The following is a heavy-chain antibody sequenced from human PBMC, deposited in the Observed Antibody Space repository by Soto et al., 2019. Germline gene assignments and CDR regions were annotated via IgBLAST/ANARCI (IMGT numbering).Heavy chain of an antibody. CDR2: ISGSGGST. J-gene: IGHJ4*02. V-gene: IGHV3-23*01. D-gene: IGHD4-17*01. CDR3: AKGKAYGLDY. CDR1: GFTFSSYA. Sequence: GESLKISCAASGFTFSSYAMSWVRQAPGKGLEWVSAISGSGGSTYYADSVKGRFTISRDNSKNTLYLQMNSLRAEDTAVYYCAKGKAYGLDYWGQGTLVTVSS.